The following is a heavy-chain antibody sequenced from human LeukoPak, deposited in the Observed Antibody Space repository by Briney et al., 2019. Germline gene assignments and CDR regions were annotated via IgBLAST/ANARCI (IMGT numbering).Heavy chain of an antibody. J-gene: IGHJ6*03. CDR3: ARQIYYMDV. V-gene: IGHV4-38-2*02. CDR1: GYFISSGYY. CDR2: IYHSGAT. Sequence: SETLSLTCTVSGYFISSGYYWGWIRQPPGKGLEWIGTIYHSGATYYNPSLESRVTISVDTSKNQIFLRLTSVTAADTAVYYCARQIYYMDVWAKGTTVTVSS.